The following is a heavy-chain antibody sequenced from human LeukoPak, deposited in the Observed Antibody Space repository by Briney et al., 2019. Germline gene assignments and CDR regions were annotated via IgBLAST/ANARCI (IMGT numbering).Heavy chain of an antibody. V-gene: IGHV4-34*01. CDR3: ARLSRYYDRSGYFFDDY. CDR2: INHSGST. D-gene: IGHD3-22*01. J-gene: IGHJ4*02. Sequence: SETLSLTCAVYGGSFSGYYWSWIRQPPGKGLEWIGEINHSGSTNYNPSLKSRVTISVDTSKNQFSLSLSSVTAADTAVYYCARLSRYYDRSGYFFDDYWGQGTLATVSS. CDR1: GGSFSGYY.